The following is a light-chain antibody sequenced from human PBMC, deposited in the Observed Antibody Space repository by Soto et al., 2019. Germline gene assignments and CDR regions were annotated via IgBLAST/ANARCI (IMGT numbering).Light chain of an antibody. CDR1: QSISTTD. V-gene: IGKV3-20*01. CDR2: GTS. Sequence: EIVLTQSPGTLSLSPGERGALSCRASQSISTTDLTWYQQKPGQAPRVLIYGTSTRATGIPDRFSGSGSGTDFTLTISGLEPEDFAVYYCQHYGTSPKWTFGPGTKVEL. CDR3: QHYGTSPKWT. J-gene: IGKJ1*01.